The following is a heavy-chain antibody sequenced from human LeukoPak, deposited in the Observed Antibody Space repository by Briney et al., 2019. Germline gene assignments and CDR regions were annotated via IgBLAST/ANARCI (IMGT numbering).Heavy chain of an antibody. J-gene: IGHJ5*02. CDR1: GGSISSYY. D-gene: IGHD6-13*01. CDR3: ARKGGGQLVNTRRWFDP. CDR2: IYYSGST. Sequence: SETLSLTCTVSGGSISSYYWSWIRQPPGKGLEWIGYIYYSGSTNYNPSLKSRVTISVDTSKNQFSLKLSSVTAADTAFYYCARKGGGQLVNTRRWFDPWGQGTLVTVSS. V-gene: IGHV4-59*12.